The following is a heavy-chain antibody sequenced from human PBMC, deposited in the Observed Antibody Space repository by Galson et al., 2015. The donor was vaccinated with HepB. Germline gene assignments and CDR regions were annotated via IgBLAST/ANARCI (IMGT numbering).Heavy chain of an antibody. Sequence: SLRLSCAASGFTFGDYAMSWVRQAPGKGLEWVGFIRSKAYGGTTEYAASVKGRFTISRDDSKSIAYLQMNSLKTEDTAVYYCTRGDVAGYYYYYYGMDVWGQGTTVTVSS. CDR2: IRSKAYGGTT. J-gene: IGHJ6*02. D-gene: IGHD6-19*01. CDR3: TRGDVAGYYYYYYGMDV. CDR1: GFTFGDYA. V-gene: IGHV3-49*04.